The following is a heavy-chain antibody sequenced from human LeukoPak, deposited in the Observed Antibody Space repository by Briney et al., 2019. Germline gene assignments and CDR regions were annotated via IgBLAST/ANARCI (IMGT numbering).Heavy chain of an antibody. Sequence: QPGGSLRLSCAASGFTFSSYEMSWVRHAPGKGLEWGSFISSSGSTIYYADSVKGRFTLSRDNANNSLYLQMSSLRAEDTAVYYCARDGGYGGNSALNYWGQGTLVTVSS. J-gene: IGHJ4*02. CDR2: ISSSGSTI. CDR1: GFTFSSYE. D-gene: IGHD4-23*01. V-gene: IGHV3-48*03. CDR3: ARDGGYGGNSALNY.